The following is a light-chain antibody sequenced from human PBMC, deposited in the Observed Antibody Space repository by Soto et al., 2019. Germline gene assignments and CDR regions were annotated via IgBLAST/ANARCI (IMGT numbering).Light chain of an antibody. CDR3: CSYAGSSTYV. CDR2: EGS. Sequence: QSVLTQPASVSGSPGQSITLSCTGTSSDVGSYNLVSWYQQHPGKAPKLMIYEGSKRPSGVSNRFSRSKSGNTASLTISGLQAEDEADYYCCSYAGSSTYVFGTGTKVTVL. V-gene: IGLV2-23*01. CDR1: SSDVGSYNL. J-gene: IGLJ1*01.